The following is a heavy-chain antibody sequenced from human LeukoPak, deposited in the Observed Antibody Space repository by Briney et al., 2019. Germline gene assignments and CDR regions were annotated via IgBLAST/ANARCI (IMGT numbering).Heavy chain of an antibody. CDR3: ARRLNYYDNSGYYFDY. CDR2: IYPGDSDT. J-gene: IGHJ4*02. CDR1: GYSFTTYW. V-gene: IGHV5-51*01. Sequence: PGESLKISCKGSGYSFTTYWIGWVRQMPGKGLEWMGIIYPGDSDTRYSPSFQGQVTISADKSISTAYLQWSSLKASDTAIYYCARRLNYYDNSGYYFDYWGQGTLVTVSS. D-gene: IGHD3-22*01.